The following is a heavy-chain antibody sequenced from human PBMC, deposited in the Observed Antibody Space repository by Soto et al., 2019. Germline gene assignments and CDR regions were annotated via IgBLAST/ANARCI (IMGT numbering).Heavy chain of an antibody. J-gene: IGHJ4*02. V-gene: IGHV3-30*18. Sequence: QVQLVESGGGVVQPGRFLRLSCAASGFTFSSYGMHWVRQAPGKGLEWVAVISYDGSNKYYADSVKGRFTISRDNSKNTLYLQMNSLRAEDTAVYYCAKGRGAFDYWGQGTLVTVSS. CDR2: ISYDGSNK. CDR3: AKGRGAFDY. D-gene: IGHD4-17*01. CDR1: GFTFSSYG.